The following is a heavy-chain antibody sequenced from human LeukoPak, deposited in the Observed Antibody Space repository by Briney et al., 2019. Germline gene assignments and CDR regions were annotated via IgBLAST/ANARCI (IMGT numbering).Heavy chain of an antibody. CDR3: ATSYDMGWLIGY. Sequence: GGSLRLSCEASPFIFSGHWLNWVRQTPGKGLEWVASIKEDGSERQYVDSVKGRFSISRDNTKGSLFLQMNSLRAEDTALYYCATSYDMGWLIGYWGQGTLVTVSS. CDR1: PFIFSGHW. J-gene: IGHJ4*02. D-gene: IGHD3/OR15-3a*01. V-gene: IGHV3-7*03. CDR2: IKEDGSER.